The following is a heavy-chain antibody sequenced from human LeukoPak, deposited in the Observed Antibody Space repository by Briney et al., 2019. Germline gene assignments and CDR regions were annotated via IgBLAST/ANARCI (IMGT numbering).Heavy chain of an antibody. CDR3: ARDYTLDYGMDV. J-gene: IGHJ6*02. Sequence: PGGSLRLSCAASGFTASSNYISWVRQAPGKGLEGVSVIYSGGSTYYADSVKGRFTISRDNSKNTLYLQMNSLRAEDTAVYYCARDYTLDYGMDVWGQGTTVTVSS. CDR1: GFTASSNY. V-gene: IGHV3-53*01. CDR2: IYSGGST.